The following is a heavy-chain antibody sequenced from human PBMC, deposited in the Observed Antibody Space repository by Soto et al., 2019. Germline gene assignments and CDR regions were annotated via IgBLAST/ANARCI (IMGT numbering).Heavy chain of an antibody. Sequence: GGSLRLSCAASGFTVSSNYMSWVRQAPGKGLEWVSVIYSGGSTYYTDSVKGRFTISRDNSKNTLYLQMNSLRVEDTAVYYCARYGTLTDQGFDYWGQGTLVTVSS. V-gene: IGHV3-66*01. J-gene: IGHJ4*02. CDR1: GFTVSSNY. CDR2: IYSGGST. CDR3: ARYGTLTDQGFDY. D-gene: IGHD4-17*01.